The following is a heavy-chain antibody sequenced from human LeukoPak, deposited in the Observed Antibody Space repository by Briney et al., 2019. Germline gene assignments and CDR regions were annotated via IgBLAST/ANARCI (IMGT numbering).Heavy chain of an antibody. D-gene: IGHD3-10*01. Sequence: ASVKVSCKASGYTFTSYYMHWVRQAPGQGLEWMGIINPSGGSTSYAQKFQGRVTMTRDTSTSTVYMEVSSLRSDDTAVYYCARGFEVLWFGDPNWFDPWGQGTLVTVSS. CDR3: ARGFEVLWFGDPNWFDP. CDR2: INPSGGST. V-gene: IGHV1-46*01. CDR1: GYTFTSYY. J-gene: IGHJ5*02.